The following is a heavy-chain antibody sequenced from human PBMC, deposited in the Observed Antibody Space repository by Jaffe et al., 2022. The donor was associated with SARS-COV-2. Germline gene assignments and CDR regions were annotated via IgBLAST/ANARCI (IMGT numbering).Heavy chain of an antibody. J-gene: IGHJ4*02. V-gene: IGHV3-21*01. CDR2: ISSSSSYI. CDR1: GFTFSSYS. CDR3: AREPSLHYDFWSGYYQREHGDY. Sequence: EVQLVESGGGLVKPGGSLRLSCAASGFTFSSYSMNWVRQAPGKGLEWVSSISSSSSYIYYADSVKGRFTISRDNAKNSLYLQMNSLRAEDTAVYYCAREPSLHYDFWSGYYQREHGDYWGQGTLVTVSS. D-gene: IGHD3-3*01.